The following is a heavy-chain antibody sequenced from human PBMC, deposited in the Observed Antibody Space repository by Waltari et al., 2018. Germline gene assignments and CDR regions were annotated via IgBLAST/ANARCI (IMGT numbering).Heavy chain of an antibody. CDR3: ARDRGLRRLSTFEI. Sequence: QVQLQQWGAGLLKPSETLSLTCAVYGGSFSGYYWSWIRTPPGKGLEWIGEINHSGSTNYNPSLKSRITISVDTSKSQFSLKLSSVTAADTAVYYCARDRGLRRLSTFEIWGQGTMVTVSS. J-gene: IGHJ3*02. CDR2: INHSGST. CDR1: GGSFSGYY. D-gene: IGHD3-16*02. V-gene: IGHV4-34*01.